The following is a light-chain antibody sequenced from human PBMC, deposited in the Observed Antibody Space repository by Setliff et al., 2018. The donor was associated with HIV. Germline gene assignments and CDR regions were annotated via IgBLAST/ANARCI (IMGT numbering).Light chain of an antibody. J-gene: IGLJ1*01. Sequence: ALTQPPSVSGSPGQSVTISCTGTSSDVGSYNRVSWYQQPPGTAPKLMIYEVNNRPSGVPDRFSGSKSGNTASLTISGLQAEDEADYYCSSYAGSNDLGVFGTGTKVTVL. V-gene: IGLV2-18*02. CDR3: SSYAGSNDLGV. CDR1: SSDVGSYNR. CDR2: EVN.